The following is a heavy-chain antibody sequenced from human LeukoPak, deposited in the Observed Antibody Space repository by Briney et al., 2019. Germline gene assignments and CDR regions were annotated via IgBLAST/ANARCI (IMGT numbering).Heavy chain of an antibody. CDR2: IKQDGSEK. V-gene: IGHV3-7*01. D-gene: IGHD2/OR15-2a*01. Sequence: GGSLRLSCAASGFTFISYWMSWVRQSPGKGLEWVAKIKQDGSEKHYVDSVKARFTISRDNAKNSLYLQMNSLRAEDTAVYYCASGETLSYWGQGTLVTVSS. CDR3: ASGETLSY. CDR1: GFTFISYW. J-gene: IGHJ4*02.